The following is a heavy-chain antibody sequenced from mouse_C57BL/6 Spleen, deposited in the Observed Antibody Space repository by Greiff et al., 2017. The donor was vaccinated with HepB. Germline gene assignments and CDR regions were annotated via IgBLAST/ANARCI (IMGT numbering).Heavy chain of an antibody. D-gene: IGHD2-4*01. CDR2: IYWDDDK. CDR3: ARRGIYYDYDEGNYYAMDY. CDR1: GFSLSTSGMG. Sequence: QVTLKESGPGILQSSQTLSLTCSFSGFSLSTSGMGVSWIRQPSGKGLEWLAHIYWDDDKRYNPSLKSRLTISKDTSRNQVFLKITSVDTADTATYYCARRGIYYDYDEGNYYAMDYWGQGTSVTVSS. V-gene: IGHV8-12*01. J-gene: IGHJ4*01.